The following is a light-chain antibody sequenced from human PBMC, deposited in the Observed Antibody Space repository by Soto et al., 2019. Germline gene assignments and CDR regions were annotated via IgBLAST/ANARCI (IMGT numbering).Light chain of an antibody. V-gene: IGLV2-14*01. CDR3: SSYASSSTVI. Sequence: QSALTQPASVSGSPGQSITISCSGTSDDVGGHNYVSWYQQHPGKAPTLIIYDVSNRPSGVSNRFSGSKSGNTASLTISGLQAEDEADYYCSSYASSSTVIFGGGTKLTVL. CDR2: DVS. J-gene: IGLJ2*01. CDR1: SDDVGGHNY.